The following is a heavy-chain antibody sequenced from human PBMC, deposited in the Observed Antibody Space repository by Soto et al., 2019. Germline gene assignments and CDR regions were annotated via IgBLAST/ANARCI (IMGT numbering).Heavy chain of an antibody. Sequence: SETLSLTCTVSGGSVSSGSYYWSWIRQPPGKGLEWIGYIYYSGSTNYNPSLKSRVTISVDTSKNQFSLKLSSVTAADTAVYYCARESGGSFQHYYYGMDVWGQGTTVTVSS. V-gene: IGHV4-61*01. CDR2: IYYSGST. J-gene: IGHJ6*02. D-gene: IGHD2-15*01. CDR3: ARESGGSFQHYYYGMDV. CDR1: GGSVSSGSYY.